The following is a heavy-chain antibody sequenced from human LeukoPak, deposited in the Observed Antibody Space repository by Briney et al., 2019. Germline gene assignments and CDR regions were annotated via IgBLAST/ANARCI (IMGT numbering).Heavy chain of an antibody. Sequence: GGSLRLSCAASGFTFSSYSMNWVRQAPGKGLEWVSSISSSSSYIYYADSVKGRFTISRDNAKNSLYLQMNSLRAEDTAVYYCASLYDFWSGYWIDYWGQGTLVTVSS. V-gene: IGHV3-21*01. CDR2: ISSSSSYI. D-gene: IGHD3-3*01. CDR1: GFTFSSYS. J-gene: IGHJ4*02. CDR3: ASLYDFWSGYWIDY.